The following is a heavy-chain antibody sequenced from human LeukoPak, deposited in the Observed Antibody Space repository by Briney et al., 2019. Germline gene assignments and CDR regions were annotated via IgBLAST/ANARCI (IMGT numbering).Heavy chain of an antibody. CDR3: ASEGPGDLAY. Sequence: ASVKVSCKASGYTFIAYYMRWVRQAPGEGLEWMGRINTNSGGTNYAQKFQGSVTMTRDTSISTAYMEVIILTSDDTAMYDCASEGPGDLAYWGQGTLVTVSS. J-gene: IGHJ4*02. CDR1: GYTFIAYY. V-gene: IGHV1-2*06. CDR2: INTNSGGT. D-gene: IGHD4-17*01.